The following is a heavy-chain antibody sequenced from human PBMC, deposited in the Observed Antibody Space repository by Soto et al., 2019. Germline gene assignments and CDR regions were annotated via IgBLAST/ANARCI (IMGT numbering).Heavy chain of an antibody. D-gene: IGHD6-13*01. Sequence: PSETLSLTCTVSGGSISSYYWSWIRQPPGKGLEWIGYIYYSGSTNYNPSLKSRVTISVDTSKNQFSLKLSSVTAADTAVYYCARAAAGVFDAFDIWGQGTMVTVSS. CDR1: GGSISSYY. CDR3: ARAAAGVFDAFDI. V-gene: IGHV4-59*08. J-gene: IGHJ3*02. CDR2: IYYSGST.